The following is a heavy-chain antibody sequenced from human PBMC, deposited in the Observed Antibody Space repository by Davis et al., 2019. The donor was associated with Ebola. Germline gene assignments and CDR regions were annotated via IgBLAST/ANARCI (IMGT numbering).Heavy chain of an antibody. J-gene: IGHJ6*02. Sequence: SETLSLTCTVSGGSISSGGYSWSWIRQPPGKGLEWIGYIYHSGGTYYNPSLKSRVTISVDRSKNQFSLKLSSVTAADTAVYYCARDREYSGYTRYYYGMDVWGQGTTVTVSS. V-gene: IGHV4-30-2*01. CDR1: GGSISSGGYS. CDR3: ARDREYSGYTRYYYGMDV. D-gene: IGHD5-12*01. CDR2: IYHSGGT.